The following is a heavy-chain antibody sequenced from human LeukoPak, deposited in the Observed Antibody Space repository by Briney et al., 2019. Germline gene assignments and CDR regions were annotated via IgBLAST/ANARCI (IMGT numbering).Heavy chain of an antibody. V-gene: IGHV3-15*07. CDR2: IKNKHEHQAT. D-gene: IGHD1-26*01. J-gene: IGHJ4*02. CDR1: GFDLSGAY. CDR3: VTDANRILGARGTGY. Sequence: GGSLRLSCAASGFDLSGAYVNWVRQAPGKGLEWVGLIKNKHEHQATDYAAPVRERFIITRDDSSSTLFLQMNSLKTEDTAVYYCVTDANRILGARGTGYWGQGILVTVSS.